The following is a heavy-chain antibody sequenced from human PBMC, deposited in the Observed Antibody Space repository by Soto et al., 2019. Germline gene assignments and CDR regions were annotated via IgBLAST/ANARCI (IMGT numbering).Heavy chain of an antibody. CDR3: ATANDFWSGYRDY. V-gene: IGHV3-11*06. D-gene: IGHD3-3*01. CDR2: ISSSSSYI. J-gene: IGHJ4*02. CDR1: GFRFGDHY. Sequence: QVQLVESGGGLVEPGGSLRLSCAASGFRFGDHYMTWIRQAPGKGLEWVSSISSSSSYIYYADSVKGRFTISRDNAKNSLYLQMNSLRAEDTAVYYCATANDFWSGYRDYWGQGTLVTVSS.